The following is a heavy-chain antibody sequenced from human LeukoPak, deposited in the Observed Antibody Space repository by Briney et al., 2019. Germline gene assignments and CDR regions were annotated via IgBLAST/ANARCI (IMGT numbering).Heavy chain of an antibody. V-gene: IGHV3-53*01. CDR1: GFTFSSYW. J-gene: IGHJ4*02. CDR3: ARDDLDY. CDR2: IYSGGYT. Sequence: QTGGSLRLSCAASGFTFSSYWMSWVRQAPGKGLEWVSVIYSGGYTYYADSVKGRFTISRDNSKNTLYLQMNSLRAEDTAVYYCARDDLDYWGQGTLVTVSS.